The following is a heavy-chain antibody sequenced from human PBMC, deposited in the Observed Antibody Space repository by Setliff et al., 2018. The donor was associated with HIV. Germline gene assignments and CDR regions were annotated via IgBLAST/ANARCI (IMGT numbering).Heavy chain of an antibody. D-gene: IGHD6-19*01. J-gene: IGHJ5*02. V-gene: IGHV4-4*02. CDR3: ARPRRVRSRAWYWFDI. Sequence: PSETLSLTCDVSGGSISSFNWWSWVRQSPGKGLEWIGEIYHTGSTNYSPSLKSRVTISVDKSKNQFSLRLNSVTAADTAVYYCARPRRVRSRAWYWFDIWGQGTLVTVSS. CDR1: GGSISSFNW. CDR2: IYHTGST.